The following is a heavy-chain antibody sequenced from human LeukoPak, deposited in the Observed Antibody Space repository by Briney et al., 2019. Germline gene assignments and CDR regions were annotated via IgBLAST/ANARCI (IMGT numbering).Heavy chain of an antibody. CDR2: ISSGSSFI. J-gene: IGHJ3*02. D-gene: IGHD1-26*01. Sequence: GGFLRLSCAVSGFPLSHYTMNWVRQAPGKGLEWVSSISSGSSFIYYADSVKGRFTISRDNAKNSVFLHMDSLRDEDTAVYSCARGVGSGDDPFNMWGQGTMVTVSS. CDR3: ARGVGSGDDPFNM. V-gene: IGHV3-21*01. CDR1: GFPLSHYT.